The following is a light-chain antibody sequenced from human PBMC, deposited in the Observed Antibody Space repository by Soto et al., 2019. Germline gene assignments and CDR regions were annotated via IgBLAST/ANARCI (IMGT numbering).Light chain of an antibody. Sequence: EIVLTKSPGTLSLSPGERATLSCRASQSVSSSYLAWYQQKPGRAPRLLIYGASSRATGIPDRFSGSGSGTDFTLTISRLEPEDFAVYYCQQYGSLPTFGQGTKVDIK. CDR1: QSVSSSY. CDR3: QQYGSLPT. J-gene: IGKJ1*01. CDR2: GAS. V-gene: IGKV3-20*01.